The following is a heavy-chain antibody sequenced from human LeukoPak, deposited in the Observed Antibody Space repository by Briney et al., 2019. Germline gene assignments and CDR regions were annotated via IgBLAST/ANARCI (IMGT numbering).Heavy chain of an antibody. CDR2: IYSGGST. J-gene: IGHJ4*02. Sequence: SGGSLRLSCAASGFTVSSNYMSWVRQAPGKGLEWVSVIYSGGSTYYADSVKGRFTISRDNSKNTLYLQMNSLRAEDTAVYYCAKDREHDYGDYVEARFDYWGQGTLVTVSS. V-gene: IGHV3-66*01. CDR1: GFTVSSNY. D-gene: IGHD4-17*01. CDR3: AKDREHDYGDYVEARFDY.